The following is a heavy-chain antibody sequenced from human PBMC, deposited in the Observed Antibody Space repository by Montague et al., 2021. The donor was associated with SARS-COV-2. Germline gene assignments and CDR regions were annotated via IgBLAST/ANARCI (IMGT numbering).Heavy chain of an antibody. J-gene: IGHJ4*02. V-gene: IGHV4-34*01. D-gene: IGHD2-15*01. CDR3: ARWDLQTLTVLVLRGRSASDY. CDR2: INHSGTT. CDR1: GGSFSGYY. Sequence: SETLSLTCAVYGGSFSGYYWTWIRQSPGSGLEWIAEINHSGTTNYNFNPSLRSRVTISVYTSKSQFSLKLTSVTAADTGVYYCARWDLQTLTVLVLRGRSASDYWGQGTLVTVSS.